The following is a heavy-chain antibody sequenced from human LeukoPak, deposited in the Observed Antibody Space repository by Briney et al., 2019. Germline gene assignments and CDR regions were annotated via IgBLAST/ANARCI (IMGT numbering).Heavy chain of an antibody. CDR1: GGSINTYY. CDR2: IHSSGYT. CDR3: AKRQGPTSGSYDYFDP. Sequence: PSETLSLTCAVSGGSINTYYWSWIRQPPGPGLEWIAYIHSSGYTNYNPSLESRVTISVDTSRNKFSLKMSSVTAADTAVYYCAKRQGPTSGSYDYFDPWGQGTLVTVSS. J-gene: IGHJ5*02. V-gene: IGHV4-4*09. D-gene: IGHD1-26*01.